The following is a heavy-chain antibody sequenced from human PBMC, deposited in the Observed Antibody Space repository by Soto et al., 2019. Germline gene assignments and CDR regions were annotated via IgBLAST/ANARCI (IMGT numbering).Heavy chain of an antibody. CDR3: ASGLSGDKVDQ. J-gene: IGHJ4*02. V-gene: IGHV4-30-4*01. D-gene: IGHD2-21*01. CDR1: GGSISDGAYY. CDR2: IYDSGNT. Sequence: LSLTCTVSGGSISDGAYYWSWIRQPPGKGLEWIGHIYDSGNTYNNPSLKSRLTISVDTSKNHFSLNLNSVTAADTAVYYCASGLSGDKVDQWGQGTLVTVSS.